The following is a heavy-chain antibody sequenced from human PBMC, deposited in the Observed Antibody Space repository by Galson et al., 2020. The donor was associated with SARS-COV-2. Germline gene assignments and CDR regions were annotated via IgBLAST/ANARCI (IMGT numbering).Heavy chain of an antibody. J-gene: IGHJ1*01. CDR1: GFVFSSYG. CDR2: ISYDGSKK. V-gene: IGHV3-30*03. CDR3: AVGVYYDSSGYADYFHY. Sequence: TGGSLRLSCAASGFVFSSYGMHWVRQAPGKGLEWVAVISYDGSKKFYADSVKGRFTISRDNSKNTLYLEMNSLGTEDTAVYYCAVGVYYDSSGYADYFHYWGKGTLVTVSS. D-gene: IGHD3-22*01.